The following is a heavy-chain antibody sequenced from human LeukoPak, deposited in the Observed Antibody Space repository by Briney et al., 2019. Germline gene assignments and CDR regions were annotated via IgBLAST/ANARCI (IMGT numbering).Heavy chain of an antibody. D-gene: IGHD2-2*01. J-gene: IGHJ6*02. CDR3: ARGYCSSTSCYAYYYYGMDV. V-gene: IGHV3-74*01. Sequence: GGSLRLSCAASGFAFSSYWMHWVRQAPGKGLVWVSRINSDGSSTSYADSVKGRFTISRDNAKNTLYLQMNSLRAEDTAVYYCARGYCSSTSCYAYYYYGMDVWGQGTTVTVPS. CDR2: INSDGSST. CDR1: GFAFSSYW.